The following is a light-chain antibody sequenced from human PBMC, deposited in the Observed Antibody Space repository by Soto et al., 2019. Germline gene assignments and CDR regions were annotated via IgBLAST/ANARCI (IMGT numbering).Light chain of an antibody. J-gene: IGKJ4*01. Sequence: EIVMTQSPATLSVSPGERATLSCRASQSVSSNLAWYQQKPGQAPRLLIYGASTRATGIPARFSGSGSGTEFTLTMRGLQSEDFAVYYCQHYNNWPPRTFGGGTKVEIK. CDR3: QHYNNWPPRT. CDR2: GAS. CDR1: QSVSSN. V-gene: IGKV3-15*01.